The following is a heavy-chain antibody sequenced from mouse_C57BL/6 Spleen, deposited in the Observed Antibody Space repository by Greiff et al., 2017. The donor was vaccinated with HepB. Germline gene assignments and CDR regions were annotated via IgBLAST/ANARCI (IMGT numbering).Heavy chain of an antibody. CDR3: ARSGTAISIYDGYPFAY. J-gene: IGHJ3*01. CDR1: GYTFTSYW. CDR2: IYPGSGST. Sequence: QVQLQQPGAELVKPGASVKMSCKASGYTFTSYWITWVKQRPGQGLEWIGDIYPGSGSTNYNEKFKSKATLTVDTSSSTAYMQLSSLTSEDSAVYYGARSGTAISIYDGYPFAYWGQGTLVTVSA. V-gene: IGHV1-55*01. D-gene: IGHD2-3*01.